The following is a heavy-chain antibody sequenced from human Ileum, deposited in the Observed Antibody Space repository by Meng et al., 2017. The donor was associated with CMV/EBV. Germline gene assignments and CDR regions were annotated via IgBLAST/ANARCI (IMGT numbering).Heavy chain of an antibody. CDR2: STLSADTT. CDR1: GFIFSTCV. D-gene: IGHD3-22*01. V-gene: IGHV3-23*01. CDR3: AKREKDDGGGYYIDY. J-gene: IGHJ4*02. Sequence: SGFIFSTCVMSWVSQAPGKGLEWVSTSTLSADTTSYADSVKGRFTISRDNSKNRLYLQMNSLRADDTAVYYCAKREKDDGGGYYIDYWGQGTLVTVSS.